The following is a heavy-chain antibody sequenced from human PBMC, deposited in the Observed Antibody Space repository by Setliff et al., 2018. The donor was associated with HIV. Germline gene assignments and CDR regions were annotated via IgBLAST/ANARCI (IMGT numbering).Heavy chain of an antibody. CDR1: GYFTGYY. D-gene: IGHD3-3*01. CDR3: ARDLIRITPHGDLPF. CDR2: INPKNGGT. Sequence: ASVKVSCKASGYFTGYYLHWVRQAPGQGLEWVGWINPKNGGTNFAQNFRARVTMTRDTSSTTASRELSTLRSDDTALYYCARDLIRITPHGDLPFWGQGTLVTVSS. V-gene: IGHV1-2*02. J-gene: IGHJ4*02.